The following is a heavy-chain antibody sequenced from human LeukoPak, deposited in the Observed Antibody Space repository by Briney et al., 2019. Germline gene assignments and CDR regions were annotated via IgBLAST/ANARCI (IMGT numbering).Heavy chain of an antibody. CDR2: IYTSGST. D-gene: IGHD6-13*01. Sequence: PSETLSLTCTVSGGSISSYYWSWIRQPAGKGLEWIGRIYTSGSTNYNPSLKSRVTMSVDTSKNQFSLKLSSVTAADTAVYYCANLRTFGYSSSGWFDPWGQGTLVTVSS. J-gene: IGHJ5*02. V-gene: IGHV4-4*07. CDR3: ANLRTFGYSSSGWFDP. CDR1: GGSISSYY.